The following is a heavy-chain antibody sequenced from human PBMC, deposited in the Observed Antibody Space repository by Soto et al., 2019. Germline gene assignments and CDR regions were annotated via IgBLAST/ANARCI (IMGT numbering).Heavy chain of an antibody. Sequence: GGSLRLSCAASDFDFSSYGIHWVRQAPGKGLEWVAASSYDGRETFYADSAKGRFTVSKEMSKNTAFLQMNALRHEDTAVYFCARDSGWPILKFDNWGQGTPVTVSS. CDR3: ARDSGWPILKFDN. D-gene: IGHD3-10*01. J-gene: IGHJ4*02. V-gene: IGHV3-30*03. CDR2: SSYDGRET. CDR1: DFDFSSYG.